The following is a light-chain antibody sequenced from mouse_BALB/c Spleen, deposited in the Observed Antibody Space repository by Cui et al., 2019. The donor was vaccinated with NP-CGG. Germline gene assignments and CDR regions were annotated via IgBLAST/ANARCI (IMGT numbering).Light chain of an antibody. CDR3: ALWYSNHWV. CDR2: GTN. CDR1: TGAVTTSNY. Sequence: QAVVTQDSALTTSPGETVTLTCRSRTGAVTTSNYANWVQEKPDHLFTGLIGGTNNRAPGVPARFSGSLIGDKAARTITGAQTEDEAIYFCALWYSNHWVFGGGTKLTVL. V-gene: IGLV1*01. J-gene: IGLJ1*01.